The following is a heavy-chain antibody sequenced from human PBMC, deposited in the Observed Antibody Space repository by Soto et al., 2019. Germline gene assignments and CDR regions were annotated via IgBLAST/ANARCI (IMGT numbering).Heavy chain of an antibody. J-gene: IGHJ6*02. CDR1: GFTFSSYS. CDR2: ISSSSSYI. V-gene: IGHV3-21*01. D-gene: IGHD6-25*01. CDR3: ARDARLGYYYGMDV. Sequence: GGSLRLSCAASGFTFSSYSMNWVRQAPGKGLEWVSSISSSSSYIYYADSVKGRFTISRDNAKNSLYLQMNSLRAEDTAVYYCARDARLGYYYGMDVWGQGTTVTVSS.